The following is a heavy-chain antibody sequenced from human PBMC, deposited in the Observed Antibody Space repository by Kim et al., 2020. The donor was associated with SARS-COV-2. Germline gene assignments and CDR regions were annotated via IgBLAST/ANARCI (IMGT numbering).Heavy chain of an antibody. Sequence: SETLSLTCTVSGGSIGTYYYNWIRHSPRKGLEWIGHISSSGGTNYNPSLRSRVTISSDMSNNQFSLRLTSVTAAGTDVYFCAGGSGWLTADWGQGTLVTVSS. V-gene: IGHV4-59*13. CDR3: AGGSGWLTAD. CDR1: GGSIGTYY. D-gene: IGHD2-21*02. CDR2: ISSSGGT. J-gene: IGHJ4*02.